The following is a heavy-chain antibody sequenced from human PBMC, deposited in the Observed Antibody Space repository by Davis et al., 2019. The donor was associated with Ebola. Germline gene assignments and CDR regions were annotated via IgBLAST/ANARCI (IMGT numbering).Heavy chain of an antibody. CDR2: IYYSGST. D-gene: IGHD6-19*01. CDR1: GGSISSSSYY. Sequence: SETLSLTCTVSGGSISSSSYYWSWIRQPPGKGLEWIGYIYYSGSTNYNPSLKSRVTISVDTSKNQFSLKLSSVTAADTAVYYCARPAGYSSGRFHWYFDLWGRGTLVTVSS. J-gene: IGHJ2*01. CDR3: ARPAGYSSGRFHWYFDL. V-gene: IGHV4-61*05.